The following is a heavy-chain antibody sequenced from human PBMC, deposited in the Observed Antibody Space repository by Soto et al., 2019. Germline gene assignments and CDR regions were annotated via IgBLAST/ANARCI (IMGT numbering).Heavy chain of an antibody. Sequence: QVQLVESGGGVVQPGRSLRLSCAASGFTFSSYGMHWVRQAPGKGLEWVAVISYDGSNKYYADSVKGRFTISRDNSKNTLYLQMNSLRAEDTAVYYCAETGDGDYPRGDYWGQGTLVTVSS. CDR3: AETGDGDYPRGDY. CDR1: GFTFSSYG. J-gene: IGHJ4*02. V-gene: IGHV3-30*03. D-gene: IGHD4-17*01. CDR2: ISYDGSNK.